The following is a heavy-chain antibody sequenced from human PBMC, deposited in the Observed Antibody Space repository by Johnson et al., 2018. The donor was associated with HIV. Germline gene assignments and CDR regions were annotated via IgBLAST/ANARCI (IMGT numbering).Heavy chain of an antibody. D-gene: IGHD3-10*01. CDR1: GFTFSSYG. V-gene: IGHV3-30*18. CDR3: AEEALGAIPDYAFDI. J-gene: IGHJ3*02. Sequence: QVQLVESGGGVVQPGRSLRLSCAASGFTFSSYGMHWVRQAPGKGLEWVTVISYDGSNKYYADSVKGRFTISRDNSKTTLYLQMSSLRAEDTAVYYGAEEALGAIPDYAFDIWGQGTMVTVSS. CDR2: ISYDGSNK.